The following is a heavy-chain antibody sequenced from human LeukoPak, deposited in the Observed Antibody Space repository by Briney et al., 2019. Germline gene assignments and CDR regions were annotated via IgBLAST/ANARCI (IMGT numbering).Heavy chain of an antibody. V-gene: IGHV3-23*01. CDR1: GFTFSSYA. Sequence: GGPLRLSCAASGFTFSSYAMSWVRQAPGKGLEWVSAISGSGGSTYYADSVKGRFIISRDNSKNTLYLQMNSLRAEDTAVYYCAFQLGEYYFDYWGQGTLVTVSS. J-gene: IGHJ4*02. CDR2: ISGSGGST. CDR3: AFQLGEYYFDY. D-gene: IGHD1-1*01.